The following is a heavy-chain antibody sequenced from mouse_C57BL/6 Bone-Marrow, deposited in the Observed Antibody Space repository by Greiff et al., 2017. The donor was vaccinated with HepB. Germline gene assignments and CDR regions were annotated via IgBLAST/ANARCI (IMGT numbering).Heavy chain of an antibody. CDR3: VGITTVDGYYAMDY. D-gene: IGHD1-1*01. CDR1: GFSFNTYA. CDR2: IRSKSNNYAT. V-gene: IGHV10-1*01. Sequence: EVKLMESGGGLVQPKGSLKLSCAASGFSFNTYAMNWVRQAPGKGLEWVARIRSKSNNYATYYADSVKDRFTISRDDSESMLYLQMNNLKTEDTAMYYCVGITTVDGYYAMDYWGQGTSVTVSS. J-gene: IGHJ4*01.